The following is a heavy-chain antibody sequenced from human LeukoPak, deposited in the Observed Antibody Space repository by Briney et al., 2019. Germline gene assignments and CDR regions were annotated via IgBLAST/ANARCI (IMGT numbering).Heavy chain of an antibody. D-gene: IGHD3-22*01. CDR1: GFTFSNYA. V-gene: IGHV3-23*01. Sequence: GGSLRLSCAASGFTFSNYAMGWVRQAPGKGLEWVSAISSSGGDSYYVDSVKGRFTISRDGSKNLYLQMNSLRAEDTAVYYCAKVKRHHYDSEGPDAFDIWGQGTMVTVSS. CDR3: AKVKRHHYDSEGPDAFDI. J-gene: IGHJ3*02. CDR2: ISSSGGDS.